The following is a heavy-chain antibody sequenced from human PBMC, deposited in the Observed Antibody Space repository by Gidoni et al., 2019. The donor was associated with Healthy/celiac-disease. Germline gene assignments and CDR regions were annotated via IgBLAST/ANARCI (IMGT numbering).Heavy chain of an antibody. CDR2: INPNSGGT. J-gene: IGHJ4*02. V-gene: IGHV1-2*02. CDR1: GYTFTGYY. D-gene: IGHD6-19*01. Sequence: QVQLVQSGAEVKKLGASVKVSCTSSGYTFTGYYMHWVRQAPGQGLEWMGWINPNSGGTNYAQKFQGRVTMTRDTSISTAYMELSRLRSDDTAVYYCARDVKYSSGWTADYWGQGTLVTVSS. CDR3: ARDVKYSSGWTADY.